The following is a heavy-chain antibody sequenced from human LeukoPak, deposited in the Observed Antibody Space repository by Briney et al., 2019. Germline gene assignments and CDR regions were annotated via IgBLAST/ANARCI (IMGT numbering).Heavy chain of an antibody. Sequence: SVKVSCKASGGTFSSYAISWVRQAPGQGLEWMGGITPIFGTANYAQKFQGRVTITTDESTSTAYMELSSLRSEDTAVYYCASSSSWYLGYNWFDPWGQGTLVTVSS. CDR3: ASSSSWYLGYNWFDP. CDR1: GGTFSSYA. D-gene: IGHD6-13*01. V-gene: IGHV1-69*05. J-gene: IGHJ5*02. CDR2: ITPIFGTA.